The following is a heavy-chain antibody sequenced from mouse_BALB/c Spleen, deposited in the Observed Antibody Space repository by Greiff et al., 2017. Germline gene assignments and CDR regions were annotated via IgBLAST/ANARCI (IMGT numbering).Heavy chain of an antibody. CDR1: GYTFTSYW. CDR2: IYPGNSDT. Sequence: EVQLQQSGTVLARPGASVKMSCKASGYTFTSYWMHWVKQRPGQGLEWIGAIYPGNSDTSYNQKFKGKAKLTAVTSTSTAYMELSSLTNEDSAVYYCTRSIPHYGSSWGDYWGQGTSVTVSS. V-gene: IGHV1-5*01. D-gene: IGHD1-1*01. J-gene: IGHJ4*01. CDR3: TRSIPHYGSSWGDY.